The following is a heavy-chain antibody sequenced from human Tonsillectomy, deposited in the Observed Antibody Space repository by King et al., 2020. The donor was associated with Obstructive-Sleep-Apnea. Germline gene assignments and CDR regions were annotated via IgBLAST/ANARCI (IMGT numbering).Heavy chain of an antibody. CDR3: ARGGATILSAFDI. CDR2: IYYSGST. J-gene: IGHJ3*02. D-gene: IGHD1-26*01. CDR1: GGSISSYY. V-gene: IGHV4-59*01. Sequence: VQLQESGPGLVKPSETLSLTCTVSGGSISSYYWSWIRQPPGKGLEWIGYIYYSGSTNYNPSLKSRVTISVDTSKNQFSLKLSSVTAADTAVYYCARGGATILSAFDIWGQGTMVTVSS.